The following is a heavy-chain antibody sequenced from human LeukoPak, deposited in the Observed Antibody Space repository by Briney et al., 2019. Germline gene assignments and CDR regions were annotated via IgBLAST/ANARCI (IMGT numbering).Heavy chain of an antibody. CDR2: ISAYNGNT. V-gene: IGHV1-18*01. CDR1: GYTFTSYG. J-gene: IGHJ6*03. CDR3: ARSGWFSDYYYYMDV. D-gene: IGHD6-13*01. Sequence: ASVKVSCKASGYTFTSYGISWVRQAPGQGREWMGWISAYNGNTNYAQKLQGRVTMTTDTSTSTAYMELRSLRSDDTAVYYCARSGWFSDYYYYMDVWGKGTTVTVSS.